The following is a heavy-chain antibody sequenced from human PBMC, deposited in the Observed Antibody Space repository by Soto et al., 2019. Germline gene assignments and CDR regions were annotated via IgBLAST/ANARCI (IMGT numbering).Heavy chain of an antibody. J-gene: IGHJ6*02. CDR3: ASLRITGTPKGYGMDV. Sequence: NLSLTCTVSGCCISSYYWSWIRQPAGKGLEWIGRIYTSGSTNYNPSLKSRVTMSVDTSKNQFSLKLSSVTAADTAVYYCASLRITGTPKGYGMDVWGQGTTVTVSS. CDR2: IYTSGST. D-gene: IGHD1-20*01. CDR1: GCCISSYY. V-gene: IGHV4-4*07.